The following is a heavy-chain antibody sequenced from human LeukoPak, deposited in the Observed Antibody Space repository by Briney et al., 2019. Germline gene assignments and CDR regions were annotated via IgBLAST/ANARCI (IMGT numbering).Heavy chain of an antibody. D-gene: IGHD3-9*01. V-gene: IGHV1-69*05. CDR1: GGTFSSYA. J-gene: IGHJ4*02. CDR3: AREENDILSGYYHA. CDR2: IIPIFGTA. Sequence: SVKVSCKASGGTFSSYAISWVRQAPGQGLEWMGGIIPIFGTANYAQKFQGRVTITTDESTSTAYMELSSLRSEDTAVYYCAREENDILSGYYHAWGQGTLVTVSS.